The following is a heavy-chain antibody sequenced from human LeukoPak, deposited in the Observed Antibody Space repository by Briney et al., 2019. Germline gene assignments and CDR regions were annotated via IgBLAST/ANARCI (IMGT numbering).Heavy chain of an antibody. D-gene: IGHD1-26*01. J-gene: IGHJ6*03. V-gene: IGHV3-23*01. CDR1: GFTFRTYA. CDR3: AKDSKIVGATFRSYHYMDV. CDR2: IRGSGDRT. Sequence: GGSLRLSCAASGFTFRTYAVSWVRQAPGKGLEWVSAIRGSGDRTHYADSVKGRFTISRDNSKNTLYLQMNSLRAEDTAVYHCAKDSKIVGATFRSYHYMDVWGKGTAVTVSS.